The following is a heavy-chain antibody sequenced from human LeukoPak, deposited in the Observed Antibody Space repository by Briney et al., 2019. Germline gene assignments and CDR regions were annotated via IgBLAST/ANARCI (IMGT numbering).Heavy chain of an antibody. CDR1: GGSFSGYY. Sequence: PSETLSLTCAVYGGSFSGYYWSWIRQPPGKGLEWIGEINHSGSTNYNPSLKSRVTISVDTSKNQFSLKLSSVTAADTAVYYCARKGARQLVPRRFDPWGQGTLVTVSS. V-gene: IGHV4-34*01. J-gene: IGHJ5*02. D-gene: IGHD6-13*01. CDR3: ARKGARQLVPRRFDP. CDR2: INHSGST.